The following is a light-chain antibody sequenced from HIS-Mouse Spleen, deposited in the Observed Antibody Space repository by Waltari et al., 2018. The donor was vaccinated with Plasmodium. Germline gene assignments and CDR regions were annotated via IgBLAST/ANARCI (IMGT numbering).Light chain of an antibody. J-gene: IGKJ1*01. V-gene: IGKV1-39*01. Sequence: DIQMTQSPSSLSASVGDRVTITCRASQSISSYCNWYQQKPGKDPKLLIYVASSLQSGVPSRCSCSGSGTDFTLTISSLQPEDFATYYCQQSYSTWTFGQGTKVEIK. CDR2: VAS. CDR3: QQSYSTWT. CDR1: QSISSY.